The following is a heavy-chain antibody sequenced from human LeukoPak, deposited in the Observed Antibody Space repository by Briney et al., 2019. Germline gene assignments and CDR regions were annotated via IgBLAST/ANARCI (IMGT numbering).Heavy chain of an antibody. CDR2: ISGSGSGGST. Sequence: TGGSLRLSCAASGFIFSSYGMPWVRQAPGKGLEWVSSISGSGSGGSTYYADSVKGRFTISRDNSKNTLYLQMNSLRVEDAAVYYCAKEVSEGTYGSGLGYWGQGTLVTVSS. CDR3: AKEVSEGTYGSGLGY. CDR1: GFIFSSYG. V-gene: IGHV3-23*01. D-gene: IGHD3-10*01. J-gene: IGHJ4*02.